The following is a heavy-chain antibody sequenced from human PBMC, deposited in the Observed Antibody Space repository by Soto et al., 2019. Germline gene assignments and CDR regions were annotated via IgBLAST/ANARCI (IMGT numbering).Heavy chain of an antibody. V-gene: IGHV3-23*01. Sequence: GGSLRLSCAASGFTFSSYAMSWARQAPGKGLEWVSAISGSGGSTYYADSVKGRFTISRDNSKNTLYLQMNSLRAEDTAVYYCAKAGVLRYFDWLLPLGVWGQGTMVTVSS. J-gene: IGHJ3*01. D-gene: IGHD3-9*01. CDR1: GFTFSSYA. CDR3: AKAGVLRYFDWLLPLGV. CDR2: ISGSGGST.